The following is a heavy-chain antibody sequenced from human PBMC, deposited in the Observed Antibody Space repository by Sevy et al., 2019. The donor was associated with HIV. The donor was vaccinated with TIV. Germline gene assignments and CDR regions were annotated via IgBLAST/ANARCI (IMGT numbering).Heavy chain of an antibody. CDR2: ISITGGST. D-gene: IGHD3-10*01. V-gene: IGHV3-23*01. CDR1: GFTFSIYA. CDR3: AKDRVSGTYYTGDMDY. J-gene: IGHJ4*02. Sequence: GGSLRLSCAASGFTFSIYAMSWVRQAPGKGLEWVSVISITGGSTYYADSVKGRFTISRDNSNNTLYLQMNTLRAEYTAVYYCAKDRVSGTYYTGDMDYWGQGTLVTVSS.